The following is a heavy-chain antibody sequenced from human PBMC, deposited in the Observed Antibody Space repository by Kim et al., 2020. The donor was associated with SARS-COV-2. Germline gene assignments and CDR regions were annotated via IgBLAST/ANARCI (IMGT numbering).Heavy chain of an antibody. CDR3: AKRESNNWSFFDY. Sequence: ASSVKRRFAISRDNSKHTLYLQLNSLSTEDTALYYCAKRESNNWSFFDYWGQGTLVTVSS. D-gene: IGHD1-1*01. J-gene: IGHJ4*02. V-gene: IGHV3-23*01.